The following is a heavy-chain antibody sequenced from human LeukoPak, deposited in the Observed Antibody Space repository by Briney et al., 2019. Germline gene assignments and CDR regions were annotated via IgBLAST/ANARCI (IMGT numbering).Heavy chain of an antibody. CDR1: GGSISSSSYY. V-gene: IGHV4-39*01. D-gene: IGHD3-3*01. CDR3: ARTDYDFWSGSPYYFDY. CDR2: IYYSGST. Sequence: PSETLSLTCTVSGGSISSSSYYWGWIRQPPGKGLEWIGSIYYSGSTYYNPSLKSRVTISVDTFKNQFSLKLSSVTAADTAVYYCARTDYDFWSGSPYYFDYWGQGTLVTVSS. J-gene: IGHJ4*02.